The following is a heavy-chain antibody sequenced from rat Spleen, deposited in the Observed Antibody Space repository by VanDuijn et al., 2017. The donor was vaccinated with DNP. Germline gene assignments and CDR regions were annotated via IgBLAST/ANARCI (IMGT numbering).Heavy chain of an antibody. J-gene: IGHJ2*01. D-gene: IGHD3-8*01. Sequence: EVQLVESGGGLVQPGRSLKLSCAASGFTFSKYGMAWVRQAPTKGLEWVASISTVGDNAYYRESVKGRFTISSDNSKSTLSLQMDTLRSEDTATYYCVTSPGPNWFAYWGQGVMVTVSS. CDR3: VTSPGPNWFAY. V-gene: IGHV5S13*01. CDR2: ISTVGDNA. CDR1: GFTFSKYG.